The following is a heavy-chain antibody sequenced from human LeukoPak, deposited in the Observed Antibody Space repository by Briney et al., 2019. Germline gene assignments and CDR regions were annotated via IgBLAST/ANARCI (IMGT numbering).Heavy chain of an antibody. D-gene: IGHD1-26*01. CDR3: AKDRGVVGTTPSNFDY. J-gene: IGHJ4*02. V-gene: IGHV3-23*01. CDR2: VSGSGEST. CDR1: GFTFSSYA. Sequence: AGGSLRLSCAASGFTFSSYALNWVRQAPGKGLEWVSGVSGSGESTYYADSVEGRFTISRDSSNNTVYLQMTSLRAEDTAVYYCAKDRGVVGTTPSNFDYWGQGTLVTVSS.